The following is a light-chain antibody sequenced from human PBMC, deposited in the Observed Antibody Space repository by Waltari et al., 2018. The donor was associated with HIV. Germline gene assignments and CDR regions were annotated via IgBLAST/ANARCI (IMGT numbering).Light chain of an antibody. CDR1: QSISSY. CDR2: AAS. J-gene: IGKJ4*01. V-gene: IGKV1-39*01. CDR3: QQSYSTPVT. Sequence: DIQMTQSPSSLSASVGDRVTITCRARQSISSYLNWDQQKPGKAPKVLIYAASSLQSGVPSRFSGSGSGKDFTLTISSQQPEDFATYYCQQSYSTPVTFGGGTKVEIK.